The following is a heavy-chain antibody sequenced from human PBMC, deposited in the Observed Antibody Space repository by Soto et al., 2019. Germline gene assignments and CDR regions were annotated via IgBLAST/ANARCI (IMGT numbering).Heavy chain of an antibody. J-gene: IGHJ6*02. CDR3: ARQGGNYDILTGFLYYYYGMDV. CDR2: IYPGDSDT. D-gene: IGHD3-9*01. V-gene: IGHV5-51*01. CDR1: GYSFTSYW. Sequence: GESLKISCKGSGYSFTSYWIGWVRQMPVKGLEWMGIIYPGDSDTRYSPSFQGQVTISADKSISTAYLQWSSLKASDTAMYYCARQGGNYDILTGFLYYYYGMDVWGQGTTVTVSS.